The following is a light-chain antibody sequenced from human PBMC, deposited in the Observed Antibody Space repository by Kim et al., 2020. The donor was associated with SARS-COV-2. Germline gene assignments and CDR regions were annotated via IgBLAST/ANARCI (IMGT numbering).Light chain of an antibody. J-gene: IGKJ1*01. Sequence: ASVGDRVTITCQASQDISNYLNWYQQKPGRAPEVLIYDASDLETGVPSRFSGSGSATYFTLTISSLQPEDIATYYCQQYDNLPWTFGQGTKVDIK. V-gene: IGKV1-33*01. CDR2: DAS. CDR3: QQYDNLPWT. CDR1: QDISNY.